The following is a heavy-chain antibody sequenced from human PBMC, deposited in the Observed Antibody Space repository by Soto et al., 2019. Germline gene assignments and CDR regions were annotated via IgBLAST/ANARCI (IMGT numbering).Heavy chain of an antibody. CDR3: ARDRGCSSTSCPPHYYYYGMDV. D-gene: IGHD2-2*01. CDR2: INPSGGST. V-gene: IGHV1-46*01. J-gene: IGHJ6*02. Sequence: ASVKVSCKASGYTFTSYYMHWVRQAPGQGLEWMGIINPSGGSTSYAQKFQGRVTMTRDTSTSTVYMELSSLRSEDTAVYYCARDRGCSSTSCPPHYYYYGMDVWGQGTTVT. CDR1: GYTFTSYY.